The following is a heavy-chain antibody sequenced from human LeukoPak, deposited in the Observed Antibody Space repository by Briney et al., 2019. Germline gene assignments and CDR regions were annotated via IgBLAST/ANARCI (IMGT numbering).Heavy chain of an antibody. Sequence: ASVQVSCKASGGTFSSYAISWVRQAPGQGLEWMGGIIPIFGTANYAQKFQGRVTITADESTSTAYMELSSLRSEDTAVYYCARLSEYCSSTSCYFDYYYYGMDVWGQGTTVTVSS. D-gene: IGHD2-2*01. CDR3: ARLSEYCSSTSCYFDYYYYGMDV. J-gene: IGHJ6*02. V-gene: IGHV1-69*13. CDR2: IIPIFGTA. CDR1: GGTFSSYA.